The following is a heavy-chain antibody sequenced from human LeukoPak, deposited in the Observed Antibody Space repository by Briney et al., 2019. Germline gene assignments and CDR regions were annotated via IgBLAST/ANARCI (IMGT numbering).Heavy chain of an antibody. CDR2: IRRGTNGYTT. CDR1: GFTFSDYI. Sequence: GGSLRLSCTGSGFTFSDYILDWVRQAPGKGLEWLGRIRRGTNGYTTEYAASVKGRFTISRDDSKNSLYLHMNSLKIEDTAMYHCSRDGAAGDDSAFDIWGQGTTVTVSS. J-gene: IGHJ3*02. D-gene: IGHD3-22*01. V-gene: IGHV3-72*01. CDR3: SRDGAAGDDSAFDI.